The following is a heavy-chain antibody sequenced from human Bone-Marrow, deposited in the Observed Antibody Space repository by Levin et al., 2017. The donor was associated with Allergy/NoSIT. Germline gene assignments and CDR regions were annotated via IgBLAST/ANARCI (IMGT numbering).Heavy chain of an antibody. CDR2: LSSLLIT. CDR3: ARAIPSGGNSYYYYYMDV. CDR1: FFSLLFSS. D-gene: IGHD4-23*01. V-gene: IGHV4-59*01. J-gene: IGHJ6*03. Sequence: LSLPFPFSFFSLLFSSFLFLLPPPAPFLSFLFSLSSLLITKYNASLKSRVTISVDTSKNQFSLKLTSVTAADTAVYYCARAIPSGGNSYYYYYMDVWGKGTTVTVSS.